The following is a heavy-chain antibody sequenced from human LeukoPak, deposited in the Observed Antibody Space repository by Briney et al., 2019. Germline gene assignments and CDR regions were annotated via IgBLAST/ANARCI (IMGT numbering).Heavy chain of an antibody. J-gene: IGHJ4*02. Sequence: GGSLRLSCAASGFTVGSNTMSWIRQAPGKGLEWVSYITPSSSYTNYADSVKGRFTISRDNAKNSLYLQMNSLRAEDTAMYYCGGSRTVSRGAVDDWGKGTLVTVSS. CDR2: ITPSSSYT. CDR3: GGSRTVSRGAVDD. V-gene: IGHV3-11*03. CDR1: GFTVGSNT. D-gene: IGHD3-10*01.